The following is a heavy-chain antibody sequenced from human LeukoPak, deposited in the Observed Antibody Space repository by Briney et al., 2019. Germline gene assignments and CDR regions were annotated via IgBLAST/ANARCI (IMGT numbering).Heavy chain of an antibody. V-gene: IGHV4-30-4*01. J-gene: IGHJ4*02. D-gene: IGHD2-15*01. CDR3: ARGYRLLPLGY. CDR1: GASISSGDYY. Sequence: PSETLSLTCTVSGASISSGDYYWSWIRQPPGKGLEWIGFFSYSGSTYYNTSLKSRVTMSADTSKNQFSLKLSSATAADTAVYYCARGYRLLPLGYWGQGSLVIVSS. CDR2: FSYSGST.